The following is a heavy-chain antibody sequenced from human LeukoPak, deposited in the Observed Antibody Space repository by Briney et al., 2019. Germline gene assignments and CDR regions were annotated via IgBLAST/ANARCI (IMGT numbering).Heavy chain of an antibody. D-gene: IGHD6-19*01. CDR2: IIPILGIA. CDR1: GGTFSSYA. Sequence: ASVKVSCKASGGTFSSYAIGWVRQAPGQGLEWMGRIIPILGIANYAQKFQGRVTMTRDTSTSTVYMELSSLRSEDTAVYYCAREASSGWSQGLDYWGQGTLVTVSS. J-gene: IGHJ4*02. CDR3: AREASSGWSQGLDY. V-gene: IGHV1-69*04.